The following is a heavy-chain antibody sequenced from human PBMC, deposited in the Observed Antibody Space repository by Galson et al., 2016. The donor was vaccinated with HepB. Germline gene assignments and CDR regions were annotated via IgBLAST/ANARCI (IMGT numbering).Heavy chain of an antibody. Sequence: SLRLSCAASGFTFSSYAMSWVRQSPGEGLEWVSSISSSGEHISYADSVKGRFTISRDNSKNTVSLLMSSLRADDTAIYYCAKVGLSDLDYWGQGTLVTVSS. D-gene: IGHD1-26*01. V-gene: IGHV3-23*01. J-gene: IGHJ4*02. CDR1: GFTFSSYA. CDR3: AKVGLSDLDY. CDR2: ISSSGEHI.